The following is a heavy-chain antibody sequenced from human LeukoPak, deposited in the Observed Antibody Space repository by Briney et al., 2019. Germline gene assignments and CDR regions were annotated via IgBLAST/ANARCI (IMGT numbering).Heavy chain of an antibody. Sequence: PSETLSLTCAVYGGSFSGYYWSWIRQPPGKGLEWIGEINHSGSTNYNPSLKSRVTISVDTSKNQFSLKLSSVTAADTAVYYCASRRGNIAAAGRFDYWGQGTLVTVSS. J-gene: IGHJ4*02. CDR3: ASRRGNIAAAGRFDY. V-gene: IGHV4-34*01. CDR2: INHSGST. CDR1: GGSFSGYY. D-gene: IGHD6-13*01.